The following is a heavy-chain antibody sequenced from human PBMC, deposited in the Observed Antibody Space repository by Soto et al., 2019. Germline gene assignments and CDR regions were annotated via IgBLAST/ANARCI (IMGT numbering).Heavy chain of an antibody. CDR1: GYTFTSYY. J-gene: IGHJ6*02. CDR2: INPSGGST. V-gene: IGHV1-46*01. D-gene: IGHD3-3*01. CDR3: ASDYDFWSGYWEDYYYYYGMDV. Sequence: SVKVSCKASGYTFTSYYIHWVRQAPGQGLEWMGIINPSGGSTSYAQKFQGRVTMTRDTSTSTVYMELSSLRSEDTAVYYCASDYDFWSGYWEDYYYYYGMDVWGQGTTVTVSS.